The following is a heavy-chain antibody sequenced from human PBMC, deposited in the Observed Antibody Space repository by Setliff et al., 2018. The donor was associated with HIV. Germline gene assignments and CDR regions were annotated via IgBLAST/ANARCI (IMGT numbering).Heavy chain of an antibody. CDR1: GGSISSEDYY. J-gene: IGHJ5*02. Sequence: SETLSLTCTVSGGSISSEDYYWTWIRQPAGKTLEWIGRTSVSGSATYNPSLKSRVTISIATSKGQLSLRLHSVTAADTAVYYCARVPVAGANWFDPWGLGTLVTVSS. CDR2: TSVSGSA. D-gene: IGHD6-19*01. V-gene: IGHV4-61*02. CDR3: ARVPVAGANWFDP.